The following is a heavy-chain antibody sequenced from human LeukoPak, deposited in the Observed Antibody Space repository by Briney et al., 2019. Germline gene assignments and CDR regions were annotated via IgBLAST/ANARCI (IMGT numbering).Heavy chain of an antibody. CDR3: AKDQANSYGYVDY. Sequence: GGSLRLSCVASGFTFSNYWMHWVRQPPGKGLVWVSRIYVDGRTTNYADSVKGRFTISRDNAKNSLYLQMNSLRAEDTAVYYCAKDQANSYGYVDYWGQGTLVTVSS. V-gene: IGHV3-74*01. J-gene: IGHJ4*02. D-gene: IGHD5-18*01. CDR2: IYVDGRTT. CDR1: GFTFSNYW.